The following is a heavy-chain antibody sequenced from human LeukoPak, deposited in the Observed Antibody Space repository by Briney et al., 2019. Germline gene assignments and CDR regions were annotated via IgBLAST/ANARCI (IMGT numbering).Heavy chain of an antibody. V-gene: IGHV1-2*02. J-gene: IGHJ3*02. Sequence: ALVKVSCKASGYTFTGHYMHWVRQAPGQGLEWMAWVNPDSGGTIYAQKFQGRVTVTRDTSFSTAYMALSRLRSDDTAVYYCARSKGISTSLEGFDIWGQGTMVTVSS. D-gene: IGHD2-2*01. CDR2: VNPDSGGT. CDR1: GYTFTGHY. CDR3: ARSKGISTSLEGFDI.